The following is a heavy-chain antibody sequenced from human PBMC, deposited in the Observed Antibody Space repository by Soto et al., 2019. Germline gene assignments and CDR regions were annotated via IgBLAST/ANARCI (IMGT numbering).Heavy chain of an antibody. CDR2: IDWEDTK. CDR3: ARAFYGMDV. Sequence: SGPTLVNPTQTLTLTCPVSGFSLSGSGMRVTWIRQPPGKALEWLARIDWEDTKLYSTSLKTRLTISKDTSKNQVVLTMTNVDPADTGTYYCARAFYGMDVWGQGNTVTVSS. CDR1: GFSLSGSGMR. J-gene: IGHJ6*01. V-gene: IGHV2-70*04.